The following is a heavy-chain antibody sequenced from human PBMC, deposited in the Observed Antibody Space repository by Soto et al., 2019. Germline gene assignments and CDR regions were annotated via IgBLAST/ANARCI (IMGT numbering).Heavy chain of an antibody. CDR1: GFTFSSYA. Sequence: EVQLVESGGGLVQPGGSLRLSCAASGFTFSSYAMHWVRQAPGKGLEYVSAMSSNGGSTYYANSVKGRFTISRDNSKNTLYLQMGSLRAEAMAVYYCARDRIVVVPAAPYYYYGMDVWGQGTTVTVSS. D-gene: IGHD2-2*01. CDR3: ARDRIVVVPAAPYYYYGMDV. V-gene: IGHV3-64*01. J-gene: IGHJ6*02. CDR2: MSSNGGST.